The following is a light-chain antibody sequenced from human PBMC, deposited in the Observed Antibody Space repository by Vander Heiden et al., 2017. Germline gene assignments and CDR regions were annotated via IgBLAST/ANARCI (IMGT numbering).Light chain of an antibody. V-gene: IGKV2D-30*01. CDR3: TQGTHWHT. Sequence: DVVMTQSPLSLPVTLGQPASISCRSSQSLVYTDGNSYLYLNWFQQRPGQSPRRQIYKVSRWDSGVPDTFSGSGSGTDFTLRISRVEAEDVGVYYCTQGTHWHTFGGGAKVEIK. CDR1: QSLVYTDGNSY. CDR2: KVS. J-gene: IGKJ4*01.